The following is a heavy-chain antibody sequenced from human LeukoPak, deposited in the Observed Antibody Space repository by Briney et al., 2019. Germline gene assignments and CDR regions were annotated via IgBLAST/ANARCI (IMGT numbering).Heavy chain of an antibody. V-gene: IGHV3-33*01. CDR3: ARGQSVGWEIGVCDF. D-gene: IGHD1-26*01. J-gene: IGHJ4*02. Sequence: GGSLRLSCAVSGVSFSGYAMHCVRQAPGKGLEWVGLIKYDASDEYYADSVKGRFTISRDDSRNTLYLQMTSLGAEDTAVYYCARGQSVGWEIGVCDFWGQGSLVTVAS. CDR2: IKYDASDE. CDR1: GVSFSGYA.